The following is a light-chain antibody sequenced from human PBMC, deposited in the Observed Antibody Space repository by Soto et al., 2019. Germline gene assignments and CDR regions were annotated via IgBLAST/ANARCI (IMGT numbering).Light chain of an antibody. CDR3: ETWGSNTWV. CDR2: LEGSGSY. V-gene: IGLV4-60*02. CDR1: SGHSIYI. Sequence: QLVLTQSSSASASLGSSVKLTCTLSSGHSIYIIAWYQQQPGKAPRYLMKLEGSGSYNKGSEVPDRFSGSSSGADRYLTISNLQFEDEADYYCETWGSNTWVFGGGTKLTVL. J-gene: IGLJ3*02.